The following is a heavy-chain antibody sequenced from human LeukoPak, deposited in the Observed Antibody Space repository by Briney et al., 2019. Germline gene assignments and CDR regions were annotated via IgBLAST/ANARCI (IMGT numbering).Heavy chain of an antibody. V-gene: IGHV3-21*01. D-gene: IGHD6-6*01. CDR3: ARDSGKSIAARPKDWFDP. CDR2: ISSSSSYI. J-gene: IGHJ5*02. CDR1: GFTFSSYS. Sequence: GGSLRLSCAASGFTFSSYSMNWVRQAPGKGLEWVSSISSSSSYIYYADSVKGRFTISRDNAKNSLYLQMNSLRVEDTAVYYCARDSGKSIAARPKDWFDPWGQGTLVTVSS.